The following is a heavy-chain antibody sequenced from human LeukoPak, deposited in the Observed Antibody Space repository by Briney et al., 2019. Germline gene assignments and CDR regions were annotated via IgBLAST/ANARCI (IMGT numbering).Heavy chain of an antibody. D-gene: IGHD4-17*01. J-gene: IGHJ3*02. CDR2: ISSSSSYI. CDR1: GFTFSSYS. Sequence: KSGGSLRLSCAASGFTFSSYSMNWVRQAPGKGLEWVSSISSSSSYIYYADSMKGRFTISRDNAKNSLYLQMNSLRAEDTAVYYCARDRPTTYDAFDIWGQGTMVSVSS. V-gene: IGHV3-21*01. CDR3: ARDRPTTYDAFDI.